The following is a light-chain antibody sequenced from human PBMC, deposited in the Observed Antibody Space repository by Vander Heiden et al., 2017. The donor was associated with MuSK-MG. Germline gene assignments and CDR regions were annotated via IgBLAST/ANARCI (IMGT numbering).Light chain of an antibody. CDR2: KAS. CDR1: QSIGNW. J-gene: IGKJ3*01. V-gene: IGKV1-5*03. CDR3: QHYSSSRIT. Sequence: DIQMTQSPSTLSASVGDRVTITCRASQSIGNWLAWYQQKPGKAPNLLIYKASNFETGVPSRFSGSGSGTEFTLTIISLQPDDFATYYCQHYSSSRITFGPGTKVEIK.